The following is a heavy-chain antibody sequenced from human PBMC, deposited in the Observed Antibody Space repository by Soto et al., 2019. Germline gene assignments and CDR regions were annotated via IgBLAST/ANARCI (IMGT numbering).Heavy chain of an antibody. Sequence: PGGSLILSCAASGFTFISYAMSWVRQAPGKGLEWVSAISGSGGSTYYADSVKGRFTISRDNSKNTLYLQMNSLRAEDTAVYYCAKATLGYCSGGSCFYFDYWGQGTLVTVSS. D-gene: IGHD2-15*01. J-gene: IGHJ4*02. CDR1: GFTFISYA. CDR3: AKATLGYCSGGSCFYFDY. CDR2: ISGSGGST. V-gene: IGHV3-23*01.